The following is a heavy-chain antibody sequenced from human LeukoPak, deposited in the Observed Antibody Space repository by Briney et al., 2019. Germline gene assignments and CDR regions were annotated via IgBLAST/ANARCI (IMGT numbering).Heavy chain of an antibody. J-gene: IGHJ3*02. D-gene: IGHD3-22*01. V-gene: IGHV5-51*01. CDR1: GYLFSPSW. Sequence: GESLKIPCKRAGYLFSPSWIAWVRQLPGKGLEWVGIVDPGDSSARYSTSFQGQVTMSADTSINTAYLQWNSLKASDTAMYYCARKSYYDSFQHAFDIWGQGTMVTVS. CDR3: ARKSYYDSFQHAFDI. CDR2: VDPGDSSA.